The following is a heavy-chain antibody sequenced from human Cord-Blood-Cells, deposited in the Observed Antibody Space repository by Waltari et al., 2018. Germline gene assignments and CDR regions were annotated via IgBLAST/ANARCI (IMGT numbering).Heavy chain of an antibody. J-gene: IGHJ4*02. V-gene: IGHV4-59*01. Sequence: QVQLQESGPGLVKPSETLSLTCTVSGGSISSYYWSWIRQPPGKGLEWIGYIYYSGSTTYNPSLKSRVTISVDASKNPFSLKLSSVTAADTAVYYGAREEYSYGYFDYWGQGTLVTVSS. CDR2: IYYSGST. D-gene: IGHD5-18*01. CDR1: GGSISSYY. CDR3: AREEYSYGYFDY.